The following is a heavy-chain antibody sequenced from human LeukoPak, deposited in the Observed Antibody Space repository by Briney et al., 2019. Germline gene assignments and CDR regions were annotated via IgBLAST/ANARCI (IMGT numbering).Heavy chain of an antibody. CDR2: IYYSGST. J-gene: IGHJ3*02. CDR1: GGSISSGGYY. D-gene: IGHD2-2*01. CDR3: ARGLGYCSSTSCSNAFDI. Sequence: SETLSLTCTVSGGSISSGGYYWRWIRQHPGKGLEWIGYIYYSGSTYYNPSLKSRVTISVDTSKNQFSLKLSSVTAADTAVYYCARGLGYCSSTSCSNAFDIWGQGTMVTVSS. V-gene: IGHV4-31*03.